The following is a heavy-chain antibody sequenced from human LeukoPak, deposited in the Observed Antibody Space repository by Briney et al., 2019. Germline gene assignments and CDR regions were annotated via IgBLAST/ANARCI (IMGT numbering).Heavy chain of an antibody. Sequence: PGGSLRLSCKASGFTFHNYAMTWVRQAPGKGLDWVSTVSGTGTSTFYADSVKVRATISRDNSKNMLYLQMSSLRADDTAIYYCAKDWGEGGSTHRTIPQMWGQGTTVIVSS. V-gene: IGHV3-23*01. J-gene: IGHJ3*01. CDR2: VSGTGTST. CDR1: GFTFHNYA. CDR3: AKDWGEGGSTHRTIPQM. D-gene: IGHD3-16*01.